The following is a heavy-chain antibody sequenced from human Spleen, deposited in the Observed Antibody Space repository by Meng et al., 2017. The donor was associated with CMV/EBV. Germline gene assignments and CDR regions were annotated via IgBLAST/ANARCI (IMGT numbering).Heavy chain of an antibody. Sequence: GGSLRLSCAASGFTFSNYWMTWVRQAPGKGLEWLANIKEDGTEKNYVDSVKGRFTISRDNAKKSLYLQMNSLRVEFTAVYYCAYLGDYWSGYFDNFWGQGTVVTVSS. CDR1: GFTFSNYW. V-gene: IGHV3-7*01. J-gene: IGHJ4*02. CDR2: IKEDGTEK. CDR3: AYLGDYWSGYFDNF. D-gene: IGHD3-3*01.